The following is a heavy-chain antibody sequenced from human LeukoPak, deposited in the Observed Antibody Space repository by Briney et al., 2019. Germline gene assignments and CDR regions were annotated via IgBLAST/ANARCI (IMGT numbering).Heavy chain of an antibody. D-gene: IGHD7-27*01. CDR3: ASRKLGNDY. J-gene: IGHJ4*01. Sequence: SETLSLTCAVYGGSFSDNYWSWIRQPPGKGLEWIGYIYYTGSSSYNPSLRSRVTISADTSKNQFSLKLSSVTAADTAVYYCASRKLGNDYWGQGTLVTVSS. V-gene: IGHV4-59*01. CDR2: IYYTGSS. CDR1: GGSFSDNY.